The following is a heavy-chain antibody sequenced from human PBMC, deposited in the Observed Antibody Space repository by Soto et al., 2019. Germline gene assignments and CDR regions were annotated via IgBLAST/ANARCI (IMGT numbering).Heavy chain of an antibody. CDR1: GGSFSDYS. Sequence: PSETLSLTCVVYGGSFSDYSLPWIRQPPGKGLEWIAAINNSGSTNYNPSLKSRVTIPVDRSKNQFSLKLSSVTAADTAVYYCARVPDRWGQGTLVTVSS. CDR2: INNSGST. CDR3: ARVPDR. J-gene: IGHJ5*02. D-gene: IGHD2-2*01. V-gene: IGHV4-34*01.